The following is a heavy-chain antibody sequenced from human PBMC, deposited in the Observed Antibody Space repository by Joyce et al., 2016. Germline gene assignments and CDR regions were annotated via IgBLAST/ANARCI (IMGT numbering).Heavy chain of an antibody. D-gene: IGHD1/OR15-1a*01. CDR2: IYSGGNK. J-gene: IGHJ1*01. V-gene: IGHV3-66*02. Sequence: EVQLVESGGGLVQPGGSLRLSCAASGFSVSSNYVTWVRQAPGKGLECVSVIYSGGNKFYADSVKGRFPISRDNSKNTLYLQMNSLRPEDTAVYYCGASPNKGYWGQGTLVTVSS. CDR3: GASPNKGY. CDR1: GFSVSSNY.